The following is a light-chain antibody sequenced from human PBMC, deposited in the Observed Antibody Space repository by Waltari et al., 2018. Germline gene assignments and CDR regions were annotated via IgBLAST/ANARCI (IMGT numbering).Light chain of an antibody. CDR3: QSYDRSLSSSI. CDR2: HDH. CDR1: SSNIGAGYD. J-gene: IGLJ2*01. V-gene: IGLV1-40*01. Sequence: QSVLTQPPSVSGAPGQRVTISCTGSSSNIGAGYDVHWYQHLPGAGPKLIIYHDHHRPSGVPDRVAGSKAGASASLAITGLQAEDGAAYYCQSYDRSLSSSIFGGGTKLTVL.